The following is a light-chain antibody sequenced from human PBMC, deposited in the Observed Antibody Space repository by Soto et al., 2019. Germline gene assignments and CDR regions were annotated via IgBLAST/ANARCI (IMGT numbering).Light chain of an antibody. CDR1: QSISSY. Sequence: EIQMTQSPSSLSASVGDRVTITCRASQSISSYLNWYQQKPGKAPKLLIYAASSLQSGVPSRFSGSGSGTDFTLTISSLQPEDFATYYCQQSYSTPPITFGQGTRLEI. J-gene: IGKJ5*01. CDR2: AAS. CDR3: QQSYSTPPIT. V-gene: IGKV1-39*01.